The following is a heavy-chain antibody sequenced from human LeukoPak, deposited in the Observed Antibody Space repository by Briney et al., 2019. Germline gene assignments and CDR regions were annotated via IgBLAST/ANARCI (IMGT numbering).Heavy chain of an antibody. J-gene: IGHJ4*02. CDR2: IYYSGST. D-gene: IGHD1-14*01. V-gene: IGHV4-39*01. CDR3: ARGRRLSDY. CDR1: GGSISSSSYY. Sequence: SETLSLTCTVSGGSISSSSYYWGWIRQPPGQGLEWIGSIYYSGSTYYNPSLKSRVTISVDTSKNQFSLKLSSVTAADTAVYYCARGRRLSDYWGQGTLVTVSS.